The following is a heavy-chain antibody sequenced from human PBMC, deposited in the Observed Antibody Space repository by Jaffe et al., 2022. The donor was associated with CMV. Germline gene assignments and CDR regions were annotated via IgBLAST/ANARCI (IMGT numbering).Heavy chain of an antibody. CDR2: IKQDGSEK. Sequence: EVQLVESGGGLVQPGGSLRLSCAASGFTFSSYWMSWVRQAPGKGLEWVANIKQDGSEKYYVDSVKGRFTISRDNAKNSLYLQMNSLRAEDTAVYYCARGIAFMEYYFDYWGQGTLVTVSS. CDR3: ARGIAFMEYYFDY. V-gene: IGHV3-7*01. CDR1: GFTFSSYW. D-gene: IGHD3-3*01. J-gene: IGHJ4*02.